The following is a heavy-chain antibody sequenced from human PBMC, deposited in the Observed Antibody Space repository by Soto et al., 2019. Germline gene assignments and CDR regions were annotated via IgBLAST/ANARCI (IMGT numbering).Heavy chain of an antibody. D-gene: IGHD3-10*01. Sequence: SGPTLLNPTQTRTLTCTFSELSPSTRGVGVGWIRQHSGRALQWLELIYWNDDKRYSPSLKSRLTITKDTSKNQVVVTMTNMDPVDTATYYCAHRPHGGYYYYGMDVWGQGT. CDR3: AHRPHGGYYYYGMDV. V-gene: IGHV2-5*01. CDR2: IYWNDDK. CDR1: ELSPSTRGVG. J-gene: IGHJ6*02.